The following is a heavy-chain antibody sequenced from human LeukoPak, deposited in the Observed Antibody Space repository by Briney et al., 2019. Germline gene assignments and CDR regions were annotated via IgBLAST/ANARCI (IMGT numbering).Heavy chain of an antibody. D-gene: IGHD5-18*01. J-gene: IGHJ3*02. CDR3: ARKWIQLWSDAFDI. Sequence: RASVTVSCKASGYSFSGYYIHWLRQAPGQGLEWMGWINPNSGATTYAQKFQGRVTMTRDTSISTVYMELSRLRSDDTAVYYCARKWIQLWSDAFDIWGQGTMVTVSS. CDR1: GYSFSGYY. V-gene: IGHV1-2*02. CDR2: INPNSGAT.